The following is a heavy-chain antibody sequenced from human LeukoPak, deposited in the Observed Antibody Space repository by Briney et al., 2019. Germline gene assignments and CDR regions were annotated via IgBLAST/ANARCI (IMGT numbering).Heavy chain of an antibody. Sequence: GASVKVSCKASGYTFTSYGISWVRQAPGQGLEWMGWISAYNDNTNYAQKLQGRVTMTEDTSTDTAYMELSSLRSEDTAVYYCATSGAPHLGYYYYGMDVWGQGTTVTASS. V-gene: IGHV1-18*01. CDR3: ATSGAPHLGYYYYGMDV. D-gene: IGHD1-26*01. CDR1: GYTFTSYG. CDR2: ISAYNDNT. J-gene: IGHJ6*02.